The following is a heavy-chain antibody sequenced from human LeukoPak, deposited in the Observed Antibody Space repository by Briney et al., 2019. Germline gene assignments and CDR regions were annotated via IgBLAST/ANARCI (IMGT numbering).Heavy chain of an antibody. CDR1: GFTFSSYS. Sequence: KPGGSLRLSCAASGFTFSSYSMNWVRQAPGKGLEWVSSISSSSSYIYYADSVKGRFTISRDNAKNSLYLQMNSLRAEDTAVHYCARVTKWELFRYYYYYMDVWGKGTTVTISS. D-gene: IGHD1-26*01. CDR2: ISSSSSYI. CDR3: ARVTKWELFRYYYYYMDV. J-gene: IGHJ6*03. V-gene: IGHV3-21*01.